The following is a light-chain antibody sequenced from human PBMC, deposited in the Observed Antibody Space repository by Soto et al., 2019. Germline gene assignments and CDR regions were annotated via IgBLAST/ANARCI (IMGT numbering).Light chain of an antibody. CDR2: DVT. Sequence: QSVLTQPASVSGSPGQSITISCTGTSSYVGGCNYVSWYQHHPGKAPKLMIYDVTYRPSGVSNRFSGSKSGNTASLTISGLQAEDEADYYCTSYTSSSTRVLGTATKVTVL. CDR1: SSYVGGCNY. J-gene: IGLJ1*01. V-gene: IGLV2-14*03. CDR3: TSYTSSSTRV.